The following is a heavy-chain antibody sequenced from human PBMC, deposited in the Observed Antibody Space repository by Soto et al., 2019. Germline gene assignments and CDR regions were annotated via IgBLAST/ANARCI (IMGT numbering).Heavy chain of an antibody. CDR3: PTSYGSRYRAFDY. CDR1: GDTFSFYT. J-gene: IGHJ4*02. CDR2: VNPILSMS. V-gene: IGHV1-69*02. D-gene: IGHD3-10*01. Sequence: QVQMVQSGAEVKKPGSSVKVSCKASGDTFSFYTINWVRQAPGLGLEWMGRVNPILSMSNYAQKFQGRVTMTADKSTSTAYMELRSLRSEDTAFYYCPTSYGSRYRAFDYWGQGALVTVSS.